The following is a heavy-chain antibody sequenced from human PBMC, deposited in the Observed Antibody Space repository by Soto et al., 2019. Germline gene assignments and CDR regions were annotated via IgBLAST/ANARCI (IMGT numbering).Heavy chain of an antibody. D-gene: IGHD6-6*01. CDR1: GGSMSTYY. Sequence: PSETLSLTCTVSGGSMSTYYWSWIRQSPWNGLEWIGYVYNSGRTNYNPSLKSRVTISVDTSKSQFSLKLSSVTAADTAVYYCASGVSSIAGRRYVFDIWGQGTMVPVSS. J-gene: IGHJ3*02. CDR2: VYNSGRT. V-gene: IGHV4-59*01. CDR3: ASGVSSIAGRRYVFDI.